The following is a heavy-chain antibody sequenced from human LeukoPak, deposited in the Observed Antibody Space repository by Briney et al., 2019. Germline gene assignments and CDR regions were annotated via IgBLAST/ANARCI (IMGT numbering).Heavy chain of an antibody. CDR1: GYTFTSYD. Sequence: GASVKVSCKASGYTFTSYDINWVRQATGQGLEWMGWMNPNSGNTGYAQKFQGRVTMTRNTSISTAYMELSSLRSEDTAVYYCARDGLLLWFGEPALVYYYYGMDVWGQGTTVTVSS. CDR3: ARDGLLLWFGEPALVYYYYGMDV. J-gene: IGHJ6*02. V-gene: IGHV1-8*01. D-gene: IGHD3-10*01. CDR2: MNPNSGNT.